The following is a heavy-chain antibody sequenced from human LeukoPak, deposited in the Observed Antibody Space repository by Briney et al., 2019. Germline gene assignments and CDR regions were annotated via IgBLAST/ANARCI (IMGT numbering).Heavy chain of an antibody. CDR2: ISYDGSNK. V-gene: IGHV3-30-3*01. D-gene: IGHD3-22*01. CDR1: GFTFSNYA. J-gene: IGHJ4*02. CDR3: ARNRYYYDFSGYYVDY. Sequence: PGRSLRLSCAASGFTFSNYAMHWVRQAPGKGLEWVAAISYDGSNKYYADSVKGRFTISRDNSKNTLYLQMNSLRASDTAMYYCARNRYYYDFSGYYVDYWGQGTLVTVSS.